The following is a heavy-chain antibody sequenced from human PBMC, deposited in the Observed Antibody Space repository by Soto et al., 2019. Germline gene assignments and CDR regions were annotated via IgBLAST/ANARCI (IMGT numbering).Heavy chain of an antibody. CDR1: GGSFSGYY. CDR3: ARGIWFGELYFDY. D-gene: IGHD3-10*01. J-gene: IGHJ4*02. Sequence: PSETLSLTCAVYGGSFSGYYWSWILQPPGKGLEWIGEINHSGSTNYNPSLKSRVTISVDTSKNQFSLKLSSVTAADTAVYYCARGIWFGELYFDYWGQGTLVTVSS. V-gene: IGHV4-34*01. CDR2: INHSGST.